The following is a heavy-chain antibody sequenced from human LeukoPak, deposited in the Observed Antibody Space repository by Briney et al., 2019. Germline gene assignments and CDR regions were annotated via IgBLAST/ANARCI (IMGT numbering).Heavy chain of an antibody. CDR1: GGSISFYY. V-gene: IGHV4-59*01. Sequence: SETLSPTCTVSGGSISFYYWSWIRQPPGKGLEWIGYIYYSGSTNYDPSLKSRVTISIDTSKNQFSLKLSSVTAADTAVYYCARNGAAAGSDWFDPWGQGTLVTVSS. D-gene: IGHD6-13*01. J-gene: IGHJ5*02. CDR2: IYYSGST. CDR3: ARNGAAAGSDWFDP.